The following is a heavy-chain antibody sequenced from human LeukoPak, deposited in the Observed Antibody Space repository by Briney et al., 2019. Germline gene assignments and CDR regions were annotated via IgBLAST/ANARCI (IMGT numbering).Heavy chain of an antibody. CDR1: GGPISSYY. J-gene: IGHJ4*02. V-gene: IGHV4-4*07. CDR2: IYSSGDT. D-gene: IGHD6-13*01. CDR3: AAYQQQLAFDY. Sequence: SQTLSLTCTVSGGPISSYYWSWIRQPAGKGLEWIGRIYSSGDTNYNPSLKSRVTMSIDTSKKQFSLNLSSVTAADTAVYYCAAYQQQLAFDYWGQGTLVTVSS.